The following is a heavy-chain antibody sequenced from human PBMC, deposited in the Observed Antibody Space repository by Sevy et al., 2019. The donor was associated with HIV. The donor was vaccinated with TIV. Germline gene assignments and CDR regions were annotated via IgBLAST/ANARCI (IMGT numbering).Heavy chain of an antibody. CDR3: ATHAGIAAAGRVFDY. J-gene: IGHJ4*02. Sequence: GGSLRLSCVASGFTFSDHYMEWVRQAPGKGLEWVGRTRNKSDGYTTEYAASVKGRFTISRDESKNSLYVQMNSLKTEDTAVYYCATHAGIAAAGRVFDYWGQGTLVTVSS. CDR1: GFTFSDHY. V-gene: IGHV3-72*01. CDR2: TRNKSDGYTT. D-gene: IGHD6-13*01.